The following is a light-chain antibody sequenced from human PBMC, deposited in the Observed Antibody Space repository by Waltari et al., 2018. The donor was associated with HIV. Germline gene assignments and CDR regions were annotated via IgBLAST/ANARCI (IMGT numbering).Light chain of an antibody. CDR1: ALPKKY. V-gene: IGLV3-10*01. Sequence: SYELTQPPSVSVSPGQTARITCSGDALPKKYAYWYQHKSGQAPVLIIYEDIKRPPGIPERFSGSSSGTMATLTISGAQVEDEADYYCYSTDRSSTHNVFGGGTKLTVL. CDR2: EDI. J-gene: IGLJ3*02. CDR3: YSTDRSSTHNV.